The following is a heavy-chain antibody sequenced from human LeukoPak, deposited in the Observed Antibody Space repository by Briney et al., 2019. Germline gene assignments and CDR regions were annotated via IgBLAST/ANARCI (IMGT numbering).Heavy chain of an antibody. CDR3: AREEGVLRFLEWSPGPFDY. D-gene: IGHD3-3*01. Sequence: EASVKVSCKASGGTFSSYAISWVRQAPGQGLEWMGGIIPIFGTANYAQKFQGRVTITTDESTSTAYMELSSLRSEDTAVYYCAREEGVLRFLEWSPGPFDYWGQGTLVTVSS. V-gene: IGHV1-69*05. CDR2: IIPIFGTA. J-gene: IGHJ4*02. CDR1: GGTFSSYA.